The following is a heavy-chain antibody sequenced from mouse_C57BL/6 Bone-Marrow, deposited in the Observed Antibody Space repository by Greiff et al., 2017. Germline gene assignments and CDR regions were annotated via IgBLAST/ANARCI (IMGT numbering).Heavy chain of an antibody. CDR3: ARNPRWYFDV. V-gene: IGHV2-2*01. J-gene: IGHJ1*03. CDR2: IWSGGST. CDR1: GFSLTSYG. Sequence: VQLQESGPGLVQPSQSLSITCTVSGFSLTSYGVHWVRQSPGKGLEWLGVIWSGGSTDYTEAFISRLSISNDNSQLQVFFKMNSLQADDTSIYYCARNPRWYFDVWGTGTTVTVSS.